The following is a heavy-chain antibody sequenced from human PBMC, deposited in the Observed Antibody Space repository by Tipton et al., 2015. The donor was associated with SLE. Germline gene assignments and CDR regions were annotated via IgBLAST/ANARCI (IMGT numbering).Heavy chain of an antibody. CDR2: ISESGDT. V-gene: IGHV4-61*10. CDR1: GGSISSGSYY. CDR3: ASGARRHSH. D-gene: IGHD1-26*01. J-gene: IGHJ4*02. Sequence: TLSLTCSVSGGSISSGSYYWSWIRQPAGRGLEWIGYISESGDTNYNPSLKSRVTMSVDTSKNQFSLKLNSVTAADTAVYYCASGARRHSHWGQGTLVTVSS.